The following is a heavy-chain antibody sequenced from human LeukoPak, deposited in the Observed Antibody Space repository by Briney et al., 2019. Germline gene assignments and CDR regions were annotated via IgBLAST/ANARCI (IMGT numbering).Heavy chain of an antibody. CDR1: GYTFSDYG. Sequence: GGSLRLSCEASGYTFSDYGMHWVRQAPGKGLEWVAVISYDGSNKYYADSVKGRFTISRDNSKNTLYLQMNSLRAEDTAVYYCARDLIGGGTWGQGTLVTVSS. V-gene: IGHV3-30*03. CDR2: ISYDGSNK. CDR3: ARDLIGGGT. D-gene: IGHD3-10*01. J-gene: IGHJ5*02.